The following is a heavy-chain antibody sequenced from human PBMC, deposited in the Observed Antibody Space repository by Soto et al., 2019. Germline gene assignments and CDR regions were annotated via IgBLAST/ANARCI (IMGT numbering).Heavy chain of an antibody. D-gene: IGHD3-10*01. CDR1: GFTFSNYA. J-gene: IGHJ6*02. CDR3: AYYYASCSYYNDYYFFDMYF. Sequence: GGSLRLSCAGSGFTFSNYAMSWVRQAPGKGLEWLSAITGSGGNTYYADSVKGRFTISRDNSKNTLYLQLNSLRAEDSAIYYCAYYYASCSYYNDYYFFDMYFWGQGTTVTVSS. CDR2: ITGSGGNT. V-gene: IGHV3-23*01.